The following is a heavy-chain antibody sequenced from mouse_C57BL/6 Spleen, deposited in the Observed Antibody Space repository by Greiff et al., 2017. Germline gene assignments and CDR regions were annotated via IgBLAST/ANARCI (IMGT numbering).Heavy chain of an antibody. CDR2: ISGGGGNT. D-gene: IGHD2-3*01. J-gene: IGHJ4*01. CDR3: ARHDIYDGYYDAMDY. Sequence: EVQGVESGGGLVKPGGSLKLSCAASGFTFSSYTMSWVRQTPEKRLEWVATISGGGGNTYYPDSVKGRFTISRDNAKNTLYLQMSSLRSEDTALYYCARHDIYDGYYDAMDYWGQGTSVTVSS. CDR1: GFTFSSYT. V-gene: IGHV5-9*01.